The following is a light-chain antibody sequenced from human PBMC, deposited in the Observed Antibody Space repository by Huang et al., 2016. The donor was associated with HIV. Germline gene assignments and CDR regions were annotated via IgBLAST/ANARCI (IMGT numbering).Light chain of an antibody. J-gene: IGKJ4*01. CDR1: QDGNNN. CDR2: DAS. V-gene: IGKV3-15*01. CDR3: QQYNRWPPLT. Sequence: EVVMTQSPATLSVSPGERAILSCRASQDGNNNVAWYQQKPGPAPRLLIYDASTRDTGIPVRFSGSGSGTECTLTISSLQSEDFAVYYCQQYNRWPPLTFGGGTKVEIK.